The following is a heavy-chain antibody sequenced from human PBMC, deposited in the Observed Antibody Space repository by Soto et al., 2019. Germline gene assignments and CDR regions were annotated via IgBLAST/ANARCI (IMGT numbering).Heavy chain of an antibody. V-gene: IGHV3-74*01. D-gene: IGHD3-22*01. CDR3: ARSQYYYDSRGYYESFGDAFDI. CDR2: SNRDGSST. CDR1: GFTFSSDW. Sequence: GWSLRLSCAASGFTFSSDWMHWVRQAPGKGLVWVSRSNRDGSSTSYEASVKGRFTISRDNAKNTLYLQMNSLGAEDTAVYYCARSQYYYDSRGYYESFGDAFDIWGQGTMVTVSS. J-gene: IGHJ3*02.